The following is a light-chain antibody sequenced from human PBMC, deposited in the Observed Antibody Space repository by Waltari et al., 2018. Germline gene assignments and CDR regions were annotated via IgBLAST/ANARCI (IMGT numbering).Light chain of an antibody. CDR3: QHCNDWPPLT. Sequence: EIVLTQSPVTLSVSPGERATLSCRASQSVRSNLAWYQQKPGQSPSLLIYGASTRATGIPAMFSSNGSGTEFTLTISSMQSEDFSVYYCQHCNDWPPLTFGGGTKVEIK. V-gene: IGKV3-15*01. CDR1: QSVRSN. CDR2: GAS. J-gene: IGKJ4*01.